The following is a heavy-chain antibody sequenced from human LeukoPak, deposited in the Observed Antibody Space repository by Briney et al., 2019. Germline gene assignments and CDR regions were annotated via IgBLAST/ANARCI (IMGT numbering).Heavy chain of an antibody. CDR1: GGSISSSSYY. V-gene: IGHV4-39*01. Sequence: QTSEALSLTCTVSGGSISSSSYYWGWIRQPPGKGLEWIGSIYYSGSTYYNPSLKSRVTISVDTSKNQFSLKLSSVTAADTAVYYCARGGSSGSYTLGGQGTLVTVSS. CDR2: IYYSGST. J-gene: IGHJ4*02. CDR3: ARGGSSGSYTL. D-gene: IGHD3-10*01.